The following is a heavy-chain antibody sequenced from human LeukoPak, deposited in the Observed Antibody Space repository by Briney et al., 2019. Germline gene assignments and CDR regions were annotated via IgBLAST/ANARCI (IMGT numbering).Heavy chain of an antibody. CDR3: ARELGYGSHFDY. CDR1: GGSISSSSYY. V-gene: IGHV4-31*03. J-gene: IGHJ4*02. Sequence: SETLSLTCTVSGGSISSSSYYWGWIRQHPGKGLEWIGYIYYSGSTYYNPSLKSRVTISVDTSKNQFSLKLSSVTAADTAVYYCARELGYGSHFDYWGEGTLVTVSS. D-gene: IGHD5-18*01. CDR2: IYYSGST.